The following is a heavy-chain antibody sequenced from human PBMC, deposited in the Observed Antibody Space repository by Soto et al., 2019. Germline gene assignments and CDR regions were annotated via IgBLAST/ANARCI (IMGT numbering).Heavy chain of an antibody. CDR1: GGSVSSGSYY. Sequence: QGQLQESGPGLVKPSETLSLTCTVSGGSVSSGSYYWSWIRQPPGKGLEWIGYIYYSGSTNYNPSLNSRVTISVDTSKNQFSLKLSSVTAADTAVYYWARQWELRYFDYWGQGTLVTVSS. V-gene: IGHV4-61*01. D-gene: IGHD1-26*01. J-gene: IGHJ4*02. CDR3: ARQWELRYFDY. CDR2: IYYSGST.